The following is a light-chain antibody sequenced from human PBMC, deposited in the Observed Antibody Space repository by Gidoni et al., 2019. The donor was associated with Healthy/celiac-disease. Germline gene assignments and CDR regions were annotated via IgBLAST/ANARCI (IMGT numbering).Light chain of an antibody. J-gene: IGKJ4*01. CDR2: GAS. V-gene: IGKV3-20*01. Sequence: EIVLTPSPGTLSLSPGERATLSCSASQSVSSSYLAWYQQKPGQAPRLLIYGASSSATGIPDRFSGSGSGTDFTLTISRLEPEDVSVYYCQQYGSSSLTFGGGTKVEIK. CDR3: QQYGSSSLT. CDR1: QSVSSSY.